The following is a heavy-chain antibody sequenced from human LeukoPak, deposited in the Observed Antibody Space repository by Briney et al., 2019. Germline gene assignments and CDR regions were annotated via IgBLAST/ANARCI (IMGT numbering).Heavy chain of an antibody. V-gene: IGHV4-39*07. Sequence: SETLSLTCTVSGGSINSDSHYWGWIRQPPGKGLEWIGSIYYSGNIFNNPSLESRVTISLATSKNQFSLKLSSVTAADTAVYYATFSSSRLAYYFDYWGQGTLVTVSS. CDR1: GGSINSDSHY. CDR2: IYYSGNI. J-gene: IGHJ4*02. CDR3: TFSSSRLAYYFDY. D-gene: IGHD6-13*01.